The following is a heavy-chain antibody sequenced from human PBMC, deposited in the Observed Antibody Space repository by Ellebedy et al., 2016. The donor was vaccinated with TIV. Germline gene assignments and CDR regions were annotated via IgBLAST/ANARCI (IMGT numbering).Heavy chain of an antibody. J-gene: IGHJ4*02. CDR1: GYTFTRYY. CDR3: ARGDNYYYDSSGYYYSH. V-gene: IGHV1-46*01. D-gene: IGHD3-22*01. Sequence: ASVKVSCKASGYTFTRYYLYWVRQHPGQGLDWMGIINPPSGDSNYAQKFQGRVTMTRDTSTSTVYMELSSLRSEDTAVYYCARGDNYYYDSSGYYYSHWGQGTLVTVSS. CDR2: INPPSGDS.